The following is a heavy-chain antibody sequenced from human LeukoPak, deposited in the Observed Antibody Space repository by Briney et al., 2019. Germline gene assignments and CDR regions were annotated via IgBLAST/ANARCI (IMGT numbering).Heavy chain of an antibody. D-gene: IGHD6-13*01. J-gene: IGHJ6*03. CDR3: ARACESSSPGFMDV. V-gene: IGHV3-7*01. Sequence: GGSLRLSCAASGFTFSSYWMSWVHQAPGKGLEWVANIKQDGSEKYYVDSVKGRFTISRDNAKNSLYLQMNSLRAEDTAVYYCARACESSSPGFMDVWGKGTTVTVSS. CDR2: IKQDGSEK. CDR1: GFTFSSYW.